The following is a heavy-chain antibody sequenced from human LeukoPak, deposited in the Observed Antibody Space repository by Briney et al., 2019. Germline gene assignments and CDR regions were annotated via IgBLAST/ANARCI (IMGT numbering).Heavy chain of an antibody. V-gene: IGHV1-2*02. CDR1: GYTFTGYY. Sequence: ASVKVCCKAAGYTFTGYYMHWVRQAPGQGLEWLGWINPNGGGTNYAQKFQGRVIMTRDKSISTAYMELSRLRTDDTAVYYCASGYCTNGVCYTGAYWGPGTLVTVSS. J-gene: IGHJ4*01. D-gene: IGHD2-8*01. CDR2: INPNGGGT. CDR3: ASGYCTNGVCYTGAY.